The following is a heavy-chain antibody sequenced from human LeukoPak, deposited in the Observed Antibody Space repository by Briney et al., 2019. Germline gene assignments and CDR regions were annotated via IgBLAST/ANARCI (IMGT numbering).Heavy chain of an antibody. Sequence: GASVKVSCKASGGTFSSYAISWVRQAPGQGLEWMGGIIPIFGTANYAQKFQGRVTITADESTSTAYMELSSPRSEDTAVYYCASKGAVGAPGDYWGQGTLVTVSS. CDR3: ASKGAVGAPGDY. V-gene: IGHV1-69*13. J-gene: IGHJ4*02. CDR2: IIPIFGTA. D-gene: IGHD1-26*01. CDR1: GGTFSSYA.